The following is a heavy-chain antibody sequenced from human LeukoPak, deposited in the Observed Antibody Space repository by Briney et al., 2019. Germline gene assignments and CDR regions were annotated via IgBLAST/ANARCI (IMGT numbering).Heavy chain of an antibody. V-gene: IGHV3-48*01. CDR3: ARAVGHGSGSPRMDV. J-gene: IGHJ6*04. CDR2: IISSSNTI. Sequence: GGSLRLSCAVSGFTFSTHSMNWVRQAPGKGLEWVSYIISSSNTIYYADSVKGRFTISRDNAKNSLYLQMNGLRAEDTAVYYCARAVGHGSGSPRMDVWGKGTTVTVSS. CDR1: GFTFSTHS. D-gene: IGHD3-10*01.